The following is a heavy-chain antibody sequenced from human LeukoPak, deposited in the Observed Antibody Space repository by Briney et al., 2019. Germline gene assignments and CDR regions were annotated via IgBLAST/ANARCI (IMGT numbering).Heavy chain of an antibody. D-gene: IGHD4-17*01. Sequence: ASVTVSCKASGYTFTAYAMHWVRQAPGQRPEWMGWINAGTGNTRYSQKLQGRVTITRDTSASTVYMELSSLKSEDMAVYYCARGVYGDFYFDFWGQGTLVTVSS. J-gene: IGHJ4*02. V-gene: IGHV1-3*01. CDR3: ARGVYGDFYFDF. CDR1: GYTFTAYA. CDR2: INAGTGNT.